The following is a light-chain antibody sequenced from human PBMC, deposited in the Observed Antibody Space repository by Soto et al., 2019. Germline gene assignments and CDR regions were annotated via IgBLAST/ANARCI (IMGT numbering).Light chain of an antibody. Sequence: DIQMTQSPSSLSASVGDTVTITCRASQGIIDYLAWYQQRPGKAPNLLIYAASTLQTGVPSRFSGSGAGTDFTLTISSLQPEDVATYYCQRYDSAPQTFGPGIKVEIK. CDR2: AAS. J-gene: IGKJ1*01. CDR3: QRYDSAPQT. CDR1: QGIIDY. V-gene: IGKV1-27*01.